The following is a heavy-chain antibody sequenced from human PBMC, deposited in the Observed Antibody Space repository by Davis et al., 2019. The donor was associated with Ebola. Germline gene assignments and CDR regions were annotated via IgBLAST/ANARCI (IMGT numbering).Heavy chain of an antibody. CDR3: ARMAESFYRGPDYYYYGMDV. CDR1: GGSFSGYY. D-gene: IGHD2/OR15-2a*01. Sequence: SETLSLTCAVYGGSFSGYYWSWIRQPPGKGLEWIGYIYYSGSTNYNPSLKSRVTISVDTSKNQFSLKLSSLTAADTAVYYCARMAESFYRGPDYYYYGMDVWGQGTTVTVSS. J-gene: IGHJ6*02. V-gene: IGHV4-59*08. CDR2: IYYSGST.